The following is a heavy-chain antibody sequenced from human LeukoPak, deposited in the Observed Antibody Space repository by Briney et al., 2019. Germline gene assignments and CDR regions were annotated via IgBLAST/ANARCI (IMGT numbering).Heavy chain of an antibody. V-gene: IGHV3-30*02. CDR1: GFTFSSYA. D-gene: IGHD5-18*01. CDR3: AKEGARKSVTNPKSLDY. Sequence: GGSLRLSCAASGFTFSSYAMHWVRQAPGKGLQWVAFIRYDGSNKYYADSVKGRFTISRDNSKNTLYLQMNSLRAEDTAVYYCAKEGARKSVTNPKSLDYWGQGTLVTVSS. J-gene: IGHJ4*02. CDR2: IRYDGSNK.